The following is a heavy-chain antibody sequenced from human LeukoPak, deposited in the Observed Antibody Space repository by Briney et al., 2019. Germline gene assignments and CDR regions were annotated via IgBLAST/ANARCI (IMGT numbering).Heavy chain of an antibody. CDR3: ARDRTRVDIVATDSGGFDY. CDR2: ISYDGSNK. J-gene: IGHJ4*02. D-gene: IGHD5-12*01. Sequence: GGSLRLSCAASGFTFSSYAMHWVRQAPGKGLGWVAVISYDGSNKYYADSVKGRFTISRDNSKNTLYLQMNSLRAEDTAVYYCARDRTRVDIVATDSGGFDYWGQGTLVTVSS. CDR1: GFTFSSYA. V-gene: IGHV3-30-3*01.